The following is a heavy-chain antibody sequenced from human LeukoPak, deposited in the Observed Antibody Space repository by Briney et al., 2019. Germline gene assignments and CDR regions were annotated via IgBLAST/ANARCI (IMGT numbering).Heavy chain of an antibody. V-gene: IGHV3-7*01. J-gene: IGHJ4*02. Sequence: GGSLRLSCAAYGFSLSGYWMSWVRQAPGKGLEWVARLHADGNEKYFVHSVKGRFTVSRDNAKNSLYLQMNSLRAEDTAVYYCARVGAYAAVNCWGQGTLVTVSS. CDR2: LHADGNEK. D-gene: IGHD3-16*01. CDR1: GFSLSGYW. CDR3: ARVGAYAAVNC.